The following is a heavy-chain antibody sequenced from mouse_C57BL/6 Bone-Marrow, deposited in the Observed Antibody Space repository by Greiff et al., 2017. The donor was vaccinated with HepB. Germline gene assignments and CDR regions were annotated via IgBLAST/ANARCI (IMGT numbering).Heavy chain of an antibody. J-gene: IGHJ3*01. CDR1: DSEVFPIAY. CDR2: ILPSIGRT. Sequence: VQLQQSGSELRSPGSSVKLSCKDFDSEVFPIAYMSWVRQKPGHGFEWIGGILPSIGRTIYGEKLEDKATLDADTLSNTAYLELNSLTSEDSAIYYCARDYYGSSYEAWFAYWGQGTLVTVSA. D-gene: IGHD1-1*01. CDR3: ARDYYGSSYEAWFAY. V-gene: IGHV15-2*01.